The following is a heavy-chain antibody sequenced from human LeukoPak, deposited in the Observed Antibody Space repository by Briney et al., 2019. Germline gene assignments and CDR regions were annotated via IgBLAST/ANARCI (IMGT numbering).Heavy chain of an antibody. Sequence: GGSLRLSCAASGFTFSDYYMSWIRQAPGKGLEWVSYISSSGSTIYYADSVKGRFTISRDNAKNSLYLQMNSLRAEDTAVYYCARGSAFWLSIAAADPGVDYWGQGTLVTVSS. J-gene: IGHJ4*02. CDR1: GFTFSDYY. CDR2: ISSSGSTI. D-gene: IGHD6-13*01. CDR3: ARGSAFWLSIAAADPGVDY. V-gene: IGHV3-11*01.